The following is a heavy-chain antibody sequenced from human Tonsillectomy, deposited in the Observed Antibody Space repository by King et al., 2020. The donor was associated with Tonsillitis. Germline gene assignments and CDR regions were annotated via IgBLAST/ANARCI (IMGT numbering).Heavy chain of an antibody. CDR2: IYHTGIT. V-gene: IGHV4-30-4*01. CDR1: GGSISRGDYY. D-gene: IGHD3-22*01. Sequence: VQLQESGPGLVKPSQTLSLTCTVSGGSISRGDYYWSWIHQPPGKGLEWIGYIYHTGITYYNPPLKIRLTISVDTSKNQFSLKLTSLTAADTAVYYCARVHYYDRSGYGPYTFDIWGQGTMVTVSS. J-gene: IGHJ3*02. CDR3: ARVHYYDRSGYGPYTFDI.